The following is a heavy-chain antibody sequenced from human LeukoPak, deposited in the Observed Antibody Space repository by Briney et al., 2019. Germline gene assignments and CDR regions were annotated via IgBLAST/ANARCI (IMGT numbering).Heavy chain of an antibody. CDR1: GFTFTTYA. J-gene: IGHJ4*02. D-gene: IGHD3-22*01. CDR3: ATKSRDSSGFYYVH. CDR2: ISNSGGST. Sequence: GGSLRLSCAASGFTFTTYAMGWVRQAPGKGLESVSAISNSGGSTYCADSVKGRFTISRDNSKNTLYLQMNSLGADDTAVYYCATKSRDSSGFYYVHWGQGTLVTVSS. V-gene: IGHV3-23*01.